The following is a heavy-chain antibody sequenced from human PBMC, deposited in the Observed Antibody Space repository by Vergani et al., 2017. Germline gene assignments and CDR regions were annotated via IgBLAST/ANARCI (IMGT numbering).Heavy chain of an antibody. J-gene: IGHJ6*02. Sequence: VQLVQSGAEVKKPGASVKVSCKASGYTFTSYYMHWVRQAPGQGLEWMGIINPSGGSTSYAQKFQGRGTMTRDTSTSTVYMELSSLRSEDTAVYYCARDDLGGIPYHYGMDVWGQGTTVTVSS. CDR3: ARDDLGGIPYHYGMDV. CDR2: INPSGGST. D-gene: IGHD3-10*01. CDR1: GYTFTSYY. V-gene: IGHV1-46*01.